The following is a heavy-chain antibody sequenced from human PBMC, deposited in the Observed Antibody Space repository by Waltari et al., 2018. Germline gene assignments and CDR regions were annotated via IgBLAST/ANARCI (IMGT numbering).Heavy chain of an antibody. CDR3: ARGLGGYNPNPFDY. V-gene: IGHV1-69*01. Sequence: QVQLVQSGAEVKKPGSSVKVSCKASGGTFSSYDISWVRPAPGQGLEWMGGIIPIFGTANYAQKFQGRVTITADESTSTAYMELSSLRSEDTAVYYCARGLGGYNPNPFDYWGQGTLVTVSS. D-gene: IGHD5-12*01. CDR1: GGTFSSYD. CDR2: IIPIFGTA. J-gene: IGHJ4*02.